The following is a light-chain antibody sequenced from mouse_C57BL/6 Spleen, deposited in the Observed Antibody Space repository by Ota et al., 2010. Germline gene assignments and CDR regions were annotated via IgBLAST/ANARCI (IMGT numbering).Light chain of an antibody. J-gene: IGKJ2*01. Sequence: SNRYTGVPDRFTGSGYGTDFTFTISTVQAEDLAVYFCQQDYTSPYTFGGGTKLEIK. CDR3: QQDYTSPYT. V-gene: IGKV6-32*01. CDR2: S.